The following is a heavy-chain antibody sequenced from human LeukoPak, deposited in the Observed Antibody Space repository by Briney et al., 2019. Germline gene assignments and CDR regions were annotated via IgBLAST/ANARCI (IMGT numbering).Heavy chain of an antibody. CDR3: AREAETEALGY. J-gene: IGHJ4*02. CDR1: GFTFSSYC. CDR2: INSDGSST. D-gene: IGHD1-14*01. V-gene: IGHV3-74*01. Sequence: WGSLRLSCAASGFTFSSYCMHWFRQPPGKGLVWVSRINSDGSSTSYADSVKGRFTISRDNAKNTLYLQMNSLRAEDTAVYYCAREAETEALGYWGQGTLVTVSS.